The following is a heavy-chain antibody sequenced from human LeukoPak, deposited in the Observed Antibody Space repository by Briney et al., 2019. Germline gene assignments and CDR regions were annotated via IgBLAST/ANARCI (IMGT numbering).Heavy chain of an antibody. J-gene: IGHJ4*02. CDR1: GGSFSGYY. CDR2: INHSGST. D-gene: IGHD3-9*01. CDR3: ARGDAFDWDLDY. Sequence: SETLSLTCAVYGGSFSGYYWSWIRQPPGKGLEWIGKINHSGSTNYNPSLKSRVTISVDTSKNQFSLKLSSVTAADTAVYYCARGDAFDWDLDYWGQGTLVTVSS. V-gene: IGHV4-34*01.